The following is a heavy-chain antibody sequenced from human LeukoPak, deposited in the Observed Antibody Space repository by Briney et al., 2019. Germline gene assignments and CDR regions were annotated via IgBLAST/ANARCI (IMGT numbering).Heavy chain of an antibody. CDR2: IDTTDST. CDR1: GGSITSYY. D-gene: IGHD2-15*01. J-gene: IGHJ2*01. Sequence: SETLSLTCTVSGGSITSYYWNWIRQPAEKGLEWIGRIDTTDSTNYNPSLGSRVTLSVDTSKKQFSLRLSSVTAADTAMYYCARGPLCRGGGCYPYYYFDLWGRGTLVTVSS. V-gene: IGHV4-4*07. CDR3: ARGPLCRGGGCYPYYYFDL.